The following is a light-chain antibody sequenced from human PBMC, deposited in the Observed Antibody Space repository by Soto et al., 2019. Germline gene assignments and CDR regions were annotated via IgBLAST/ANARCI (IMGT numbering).Light chain of an antibody. CDR3: KSYAGSNTYV. Sequence: QSALTQPPSASGSPGQSVTISCTGTENDIGVYDFVSWYQHHPGKAPRLIIYEVVQRPSGVPDRFSGSKSGNTASLTVSGPQAADEADYFCKSYAGSNTYVFGSGTKVTV. CDR2: EVV. V-gene: IGLV2-8*01. CDR1: ENDIGVYDF. J-gene: IGLJ1*01.